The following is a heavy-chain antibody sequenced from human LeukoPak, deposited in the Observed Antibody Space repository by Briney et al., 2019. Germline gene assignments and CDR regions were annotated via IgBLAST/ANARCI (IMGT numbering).Heavy chain of an antibody. J-gene: IGHJ4*02. D-gene: IGHD3-10*01. Sequence: GGSLRLSCAASGFTLSSYAMSWVSQAPGKGLEWVSAISGSGGSTYYADSVKGRFTISRDNSKNTLYLQMNSLRAEDTAVYYCAKDGSGSFLYYFDYWGQGTLVTVSS. V-gene: IGHV3-23*01. CDR2: ISGSGGST. CDR3: AKDGSGSFLYYFDY. CDR1: GFTLSSYA.